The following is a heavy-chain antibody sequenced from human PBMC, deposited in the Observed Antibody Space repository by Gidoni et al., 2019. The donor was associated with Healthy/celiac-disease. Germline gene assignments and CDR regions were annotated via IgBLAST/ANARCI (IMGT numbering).Heavy chain of an antibody. CDR3: TTEVTSPYCSSTSCYTPFYGMDV. D-gene: IGHD2-2*02. J-gene: IGHJ6*02. V-gene: IGHV3-15*01. CDR2: IKSKTDGGTT. CDR1: GFTFSNAW. Sequence: EVQLVESGGGLVKPGGSLRLSCAASGFTFSNAWMSWVRPAPGKGLEWVGRIKSKTDGGTTDYAAPVKGRFTISRDDSKNTLYLQMNSLKTEDTAVYYCTTEVTSPYCSSTSCYTPFYGMDVWGQGTTVTVSS.